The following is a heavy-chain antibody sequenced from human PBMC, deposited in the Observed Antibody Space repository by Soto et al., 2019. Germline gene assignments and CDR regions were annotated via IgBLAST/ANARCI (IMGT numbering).Heavy chain of an antibody. CDR1: GLTFSDYW. CDR3: ARLYGSVTTYDY. Sequence: EVQLVESGGGLVQPGGSLRLSCAASGLTFSDYWMSWVRQAPGKGLEWVASINQDGSDRRYVDSMRGRFTVSRDNTKNSLYLQMNSLRVEDTAVYFCARLYGSVTTYDYWGQGTLATVSS. J-gene: IGHJ4*02. CDR2: INQDGSDR. D-gene: IGHD6-19*01. V-gene: IGHV3-7*01.